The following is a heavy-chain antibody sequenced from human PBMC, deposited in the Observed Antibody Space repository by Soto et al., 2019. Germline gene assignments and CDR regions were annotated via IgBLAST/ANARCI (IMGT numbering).Heavy chain of an antibody. V-gene: IGHV2-5*01. CDR1: GFSLSTSGVG. J-gene: IGHJ4*02. D-gene: IGHD4-17*01. CDR2: IYWNDDK. Sequence: QITLKESGPTLAKPTQTLTLTCTLSGFSLSTSGVGVGWIRQPPGKALEWLALIYWNDDKRYNPSLQTRLIIAKDTAKNPEVHTKTSVDPVETATYYCVHRHFGDYNYWCQGTLVTVSS. CDR3: VHRHFGDYNY.